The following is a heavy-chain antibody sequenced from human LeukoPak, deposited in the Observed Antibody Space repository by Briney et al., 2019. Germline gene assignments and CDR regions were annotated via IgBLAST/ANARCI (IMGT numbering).Heavy chain of an antibody. CDR3: ARVTTMVRGDNYMDV. CDR2: IYTSGST. CDR1: GVSISSYY. J-gene: IGHJ6*03. V-gene: IGHV4-4*07. D-gene: IGHD3-10*01. Sequence: SETLSLTCTVSGVSISSYYWSWIRQPAGKGLEWDGRIYTSGSTNYNPSLKSRVTMSVDTSKNQFSLKLSSVTAADTAVYYCARVTTMVRGDNYMDVWGKGTTVTVSS.